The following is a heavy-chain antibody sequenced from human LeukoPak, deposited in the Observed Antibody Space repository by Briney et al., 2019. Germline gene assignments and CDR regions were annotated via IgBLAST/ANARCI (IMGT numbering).Heavy chain of an antibody. CDR1: GFTFSSYS. J-gene: IGHJ3*02. CDR2: ISSSGSTI. V-gene: IGHV3-48*04. Sequence: GGSLRLSCAASGFTFSSYSMLWVRQAPGKGLEWVSYISSSGSTIYYTDSVKGRFTISRDNAKNSLYLQMNSLRAEDTAVYYCARGAYGSGTVLAFDIWGQGTMVTVSS. CDR3: ARGAYGSGTVLAFDI. D-gene: IGHD3-10*01.